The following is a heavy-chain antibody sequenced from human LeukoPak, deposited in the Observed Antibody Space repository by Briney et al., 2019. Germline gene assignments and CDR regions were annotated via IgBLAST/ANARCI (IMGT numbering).Heavy chain of an antibody. Sequence: SETLSLTCTVSGGSISSYFWSWIRQPPEKGLEWIGYIYYSGSTNYNPSLKSRVTISVDTSKNQFSLKLSSVTAADTAVYYCARRVGASFDYWGQGTLVTVSS. V-gene: IGHV4-59*01. D-gene: IGHD1-26*01. CDR2: IYYSGST. CDR3: ARRVGASFDY. J-gene: IGHJ4*02. CDR1: GGSISSYF.